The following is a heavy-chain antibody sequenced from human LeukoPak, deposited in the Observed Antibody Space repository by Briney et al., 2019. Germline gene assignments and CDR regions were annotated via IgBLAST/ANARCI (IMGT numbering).Heavy chain of an antibody. CDR1: GFHFSNFW. V-gene: IGHV3-7*01. Sequence: TGGSLRLSCAASGFHFSNFWMTWVRQAPGKGLEWVANINPDGSGKHYADSVKARISISRDNAKKTLYLHMNSLRGEDTAVYYCARGEGYDFWSGYYTDYWGQGTLVTVSS. D-gene: IGHD3-3*01. CDR2: INPDGSGK. J-gene: IGHJ4*02. CDR3: ARGEGYDFWSGYYTDY.